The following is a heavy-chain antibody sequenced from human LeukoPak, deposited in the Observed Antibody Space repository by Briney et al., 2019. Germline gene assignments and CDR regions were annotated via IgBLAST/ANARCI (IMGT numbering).Heavy chain of an antibody. D-gene: IGHD6-13*01. CDR1: GFTIDDYD. CDR2: ISWNSGSI. V-gene: IGHV3-9*01. CDR3: AKDFRIAAAGGFDY. Sequence: GGSLSLSCAASGFTIDDYDMNWVRQAPGKGLEWVSGISWNSGSIGYADSVKGRFTISRDNAKNSLYLQMNSLRAEDTALYYCAKDFRIAAAGGFDYWGQGTLVTVSS. J-gene: IGHJ4*02.